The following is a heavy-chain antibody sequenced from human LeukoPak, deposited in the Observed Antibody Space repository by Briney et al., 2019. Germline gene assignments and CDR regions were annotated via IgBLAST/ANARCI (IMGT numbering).Heavy chain of an antibody. J-gene: IGHJ6*02. CDR2: IRQEGSEK. CDR3: VRYYGSTGYDIIDV. CDR1: GFTFSSNW. V-gene: IGHV3-7*01. Sequence: GGSLRLSCAASGFTFSSNWMGWVRQAPGQGLEWVANIRQEGSEKNYADSVKGRFTISRDNAKNSLYLQMSSLRAEDTAVYYCVRYYGSTGYDIIDVWGQGTTVTVSS. D-gene: IGHD5-12*01.